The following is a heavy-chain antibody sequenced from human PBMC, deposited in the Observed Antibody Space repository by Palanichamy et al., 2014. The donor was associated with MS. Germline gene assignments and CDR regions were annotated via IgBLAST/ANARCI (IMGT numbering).Heavy chain of an antibody. V-gene: IGHV4-39*01. CDR3: ARHHFNGVSWYPQNWFDP. D-gene: IGHD6-13*01. CDR2: VYSSGST. CDR1: GASISGSGYY. Sequence: QLQLQESGPGLVKPSDTLSLTCTVSGASISGSGYYWGWIRQPPGMGLEWIGSVYSSGSTYYNPSLKSRVTISVDTSKNQFSLKLSSVTAADTAVYYCARHHFNGVSWYPQNWFDPWGQGTLVTVSS. J-gene: IGHJ5*02.